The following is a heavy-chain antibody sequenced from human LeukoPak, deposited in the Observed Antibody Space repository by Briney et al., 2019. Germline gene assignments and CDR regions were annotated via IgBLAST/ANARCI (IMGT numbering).Heavy chain of an antibody. D-gene: IGHD6-19*01. CDR3: ASSSGFGAFDI. J-gene: IGHJ3*02. CDR1: GGSISSYY. Sequence: SETLSLTCTVSGGSISSYYWSWIRQPPGKGLEWIGYIYYSGSTNYNPSLKSRVTISVDTSKNQFSLKLSSATAADTAVYYCASSSGFGAFDIWGQGTMGTVSS. CDR2: IYYSGST. V-gene: IGHV4-59*01.